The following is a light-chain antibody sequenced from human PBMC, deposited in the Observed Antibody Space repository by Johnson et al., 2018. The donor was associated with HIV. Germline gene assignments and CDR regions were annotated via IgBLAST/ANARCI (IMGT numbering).Light chain of an antibody. V-gene: IGLV1-51*02. CDR1: SSNIGNNY. J-gene: IGLJ1*01. CDR2: ENN. Sequence: QSVLTQPPSVSAAPGQKVTISCSGSSSNIGNNYVSWYQQLPGTSPKLLIYENNKRPSGIPDRFSGSKSGTSATLGITGLQTGDEAGYSCGTWDSTLSAGGVFGTGTKVTVL. CDR3: GTWDSTLSAGGV.